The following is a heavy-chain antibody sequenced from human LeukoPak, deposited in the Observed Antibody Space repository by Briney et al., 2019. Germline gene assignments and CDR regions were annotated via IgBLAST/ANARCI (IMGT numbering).Heavy chain of an antibody. CDR1: GGSFSGYY. D-gene: IGHD3-10*01. CDR2: INQSGST. J-gene: IGHJ4*02. CDR3: ARTGAYYYGSGRPGRPHYFDY. V-gene: IGHV4-34*01. Sequence: PSETLSLTCAVYGGSFSGYYWSWIRQPPGKGLEWIGEINQSGSTDSNPSLKSRFTISVNTSKNQFSLKLTTVTAADTAVYYCARTGAYYYGSGRPGRPHYFDYWGQGTLVTVSS.